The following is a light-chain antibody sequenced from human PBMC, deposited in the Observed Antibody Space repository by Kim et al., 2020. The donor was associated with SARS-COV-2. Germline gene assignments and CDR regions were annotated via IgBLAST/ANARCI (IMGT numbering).Light chain of an antibody. V-gene: IGKV3-11*01. J-gene: IGKJ1*01. Sequence: EIVLTQSPATLSLSPGERATLSCRASQSVSSYLAWYQQKPGQAPRLLIYDASNRATGIPARFSGSGSGTDFTLTISSLEPEDFAVYYYQQRSNWLTFGQGTKVDIK. CDR1: QSVSSY. CDR3: QQRSNWLT. CDR2: DAS.